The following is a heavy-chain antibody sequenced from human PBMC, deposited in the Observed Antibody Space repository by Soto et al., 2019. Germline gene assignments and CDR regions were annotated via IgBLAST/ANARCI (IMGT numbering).Heavy chain of an antibody. Sequence: GGSLRLSCAASGFTFNSYSMNWVRQAPGKGLEWVSSISSSGSYIYYADSVKGRFTSSRDNAKSSLYLQMNSLRAEDTAVYYCARDLQQLDPYIDYWGQGTLVTVSS. D-gene: IGHD6-13*01. V-gene: IGHV3-21*01. CDR2: ISSSGSYI. J-gene: IGHJ4*02. CDR3: ARDLQQLDPYIDY. CDR1: GFTFNSYS.